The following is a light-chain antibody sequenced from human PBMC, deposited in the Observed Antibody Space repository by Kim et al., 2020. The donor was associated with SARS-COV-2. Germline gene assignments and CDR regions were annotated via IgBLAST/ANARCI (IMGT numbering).Light chain of an antibody. J-gene: IGLJ1*01. Sequence: QSALTQPASVSGSPGQSITISCTGTSNDVGSYNLVAWYQHHPGKAPKLLIYDVNQRRPTGVSSRFSGSKSGNTASLTISGLQAEDEADYYCSSYRRGSNFEVFGTGTKVTVL. V-gene: IGLV2-14*02. CDR3: SSYRRGSNFEV. CDR1: SNDVGSYNL. CDR2: DVN.